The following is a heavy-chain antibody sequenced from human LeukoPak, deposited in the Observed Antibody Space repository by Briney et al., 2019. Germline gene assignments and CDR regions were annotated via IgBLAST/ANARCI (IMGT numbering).Heavy chain of an antibody. J-gene: IGHJ4*02. D-gene: IGHD3-10*01. CDR2: IYYSGSA. Sequence: SETLSLTCTVSGASISSYYWSWIRQPPGKRLEWIGYIYYSGSANYDPSLKSRVTISVDTSKNQFSLKLSSVTAADTAVYYCARDNYYYSDYWGQGTLVTVSS. V-gene: IGHV4-59*01. CDR1: GASISSYY. CDR3: ARDNYYYSDY.